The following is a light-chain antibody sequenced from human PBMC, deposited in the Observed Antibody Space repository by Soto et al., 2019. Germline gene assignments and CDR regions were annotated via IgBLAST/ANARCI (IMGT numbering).Light chain of an antibody. J-gene: IGLJ2*01. V-gene: IGLV2-14*01. CDR1: STDFGGYNY. CDR3: SSYTSSSTVV. CDR2: EVS. Sequence: QSALTQPASVSGSLGQSITISCTGTSTDFGGYNYVSWYQQHPGKAPKLMIYEVSNRPSGVSNRFSGSKSGNTASLTISGLQAEDEADYYCSSYTSSSTVVFGGGTKVTVL.